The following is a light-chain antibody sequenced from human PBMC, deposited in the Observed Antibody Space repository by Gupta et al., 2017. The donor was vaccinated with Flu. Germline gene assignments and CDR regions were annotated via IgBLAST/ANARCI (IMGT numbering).Light chain of an antibody. J-gene: IGLJ3*02. V-gene: IGLV3-1*01. CDR1: KLGEKY. CDR2: QDS. Sequence: SYELTQPPSVSVSPGQTASITCSGDKLGEKYACWYQQKPGQSPVLVIYQDSKRPSGIPERFSGSNSGNTATLTISGTQPMDEADYYCQAWDSSTSWVFGGGTKLTVL. CDR3: QAWDSSTSWV.